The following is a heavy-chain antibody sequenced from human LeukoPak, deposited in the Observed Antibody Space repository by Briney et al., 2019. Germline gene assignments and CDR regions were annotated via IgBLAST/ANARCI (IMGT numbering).Heavy chain of an antibody. CDR2: ISGSGAST. Sequence: PGGSLRLSCLTSGFTFSTNAMSWVRQAPGKGLEWISGISGSGASTYSADSVTGRFTISRDNSRNTLYLQMNSLRGDDTAVYYCAKDVGKWESLHFFGYWGQGTLVTVSS. CDR1: GFTFSTNA. V-gene: IGHV3-23*01. J-gene: IGHJ4*02. D-gene: IGHD1-26*01. CDR3: AKDVGKWESLHFFGY.